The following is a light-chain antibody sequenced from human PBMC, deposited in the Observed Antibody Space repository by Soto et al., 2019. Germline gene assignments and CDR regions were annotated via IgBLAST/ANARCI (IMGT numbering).Light chain of an antibody. CDR1: QRVSSSY. CDR2: GAS. V-gene: IGKV3D-20*02. Sequence: EIVLTQSPGTLSLSPGERSTLSCMASQRVSSSYLAWYQQTPGQAPRLLIYGASTRAAGIPDRFSGSGSGTDFTLTISSLEPEEFAVYYCQQRSNWPPTWTFGQGTKVDIK. J-gene: IGKJ1*01. CDR3: QQRSNWPPTWT.